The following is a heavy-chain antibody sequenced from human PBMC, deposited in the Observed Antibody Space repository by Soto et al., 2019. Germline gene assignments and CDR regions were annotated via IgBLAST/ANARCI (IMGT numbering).Heavy chain of an antibody. D-gene: IGHD3-10*01. CDR2: IYSGDTT. J-gene: IGHJ4*02. Sequence: GGSLRLSCAASEFIVSYNHMSWVRQAPGEGLEWVSFIYSGDTTYYADSVKGRFTISRDNSKNTLYLQMNSLRAEDTAVYYCAIVHCASRSFFDFRGKATPGTGSS. V-gene: IGHV3-66*01. CDR1: EFIVSYNH. CDR3: AIVHCASRSFFDF.